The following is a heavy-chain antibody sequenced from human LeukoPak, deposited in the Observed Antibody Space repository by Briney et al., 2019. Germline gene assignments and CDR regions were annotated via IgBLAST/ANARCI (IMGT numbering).Heavy chain of an antibody. V-gene: IGHV3-21*01. Sequence: GSLRLSWAASGFTLSGYSMNWVRQAPGKGLEWVSSISSSSTYIYYADSVKGRFTISRDNAKNSLYLQMNSLRAEDTAVYYCSSRGINYYDSGGYTYWGHGTLVTVSS. J-gene: IGHJ4*01. CDR1: GFTLSGYS. CDR2: ISSSSTYI. D-gene: IGHD3-22*01. CDR3: SSRGINYYDSGGYTY.